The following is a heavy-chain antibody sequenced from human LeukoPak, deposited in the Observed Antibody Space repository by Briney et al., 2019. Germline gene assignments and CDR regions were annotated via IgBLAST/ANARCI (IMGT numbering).Heavy chain of an antibody. D-gene: IGHD2-15*01. CDR2: IYYSGST. J-gene: IGHJ4*02. CDR3: ARVRYCSGGSCYSRFDY. V-gene: IGHV4-31*03. Sequence: PSQTLSLTCTVAGGSISSGGYYWSWIRQHPGKGLEWIGYIYYSGSTYYNPSLKSRVTISVDTSKNQFSLKLSSVTAADPAVYYCARVRYCSGGSCYSRFDYWGQGTLVTVSS. CDR1: GGSISSGGYY.